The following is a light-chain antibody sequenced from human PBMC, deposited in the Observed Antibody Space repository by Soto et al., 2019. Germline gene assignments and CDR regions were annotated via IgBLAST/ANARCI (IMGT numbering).Light chain of an antibody. CDR3: SSYAGSNKLAWV. CDR2: EVS. Sequence: QSALTQPPSASGSPGQSVTISCTGTSSDVGGYNYVSWYQQHPGKAPKLMIYEVSKRPSGVPDRFSGSKSGNTASLTVSGLQAEDEADYYCSSYAGSNKLAWVFGGGTKVTVL. CDR1: SSDVGGYNY. J-gene: IGLJ3*02. V-gene: IGLV2-8*01.